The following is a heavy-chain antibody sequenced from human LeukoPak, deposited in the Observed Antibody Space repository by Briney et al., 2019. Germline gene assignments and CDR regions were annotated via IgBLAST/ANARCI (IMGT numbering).Heavy chain of an antibody. CDR2: INPNSGGT. CDR3: ARKYYYDSSGYYRYYYYGMDV. D-gene: IGHD3-22*01. Sequence: GASVKVSCKASGYTFTVYYMHWVRQAPGQGLEWMGRINPNSGGTNYAQKFQGRVTMTRDTSISTAYMELSRLRSDDTAVYYCARKYYYDSSGYYRYYYYGMDVWGQGTTVTVSS. J-gene: IGHJ6*02. V-gene: IGHV1-2*06. CDR1: GYTFTVYY.